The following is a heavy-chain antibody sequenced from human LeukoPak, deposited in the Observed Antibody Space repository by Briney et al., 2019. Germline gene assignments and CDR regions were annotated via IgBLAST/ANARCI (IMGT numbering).Heavy chain of an antibody. CDR2: INPNSGGT. J-gene: IGHJ4*02. CDR3: ARGELWFGELFHTPFDY. D-gene: IGHD3-10*01. CDR1: GYTFTSYY. V-gene: IGHV1-2*02. Sequence: GASVNVSCKASGYTFTSYYMHWVRQAPGQGLEWMGWINPNSGGTNYAQKFQGRVTMTRDTSISTAYMELSRLRSDDTAVYYCARGELWFGELFHTPFDYWGQGTLVTVSS.